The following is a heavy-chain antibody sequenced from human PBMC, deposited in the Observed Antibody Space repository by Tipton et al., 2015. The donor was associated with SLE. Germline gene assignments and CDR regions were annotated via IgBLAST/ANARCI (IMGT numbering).Heavy chain of an antibody. V-gene: IGHV3-64*02. D-gene: IGHD6-25*01. CDR2: ISSNGGST. CDR1: GFTFSSYA. Sequence: GSLRLSCAASGFTFSSYAMSWVRQAPGKGLEYVSAISSNGGSTYYADSVKGRFTISRDNSKNTLYLQMGSLRAEDMAVYYCARGVRGQRRIRGPYYYYGMDVWGQGTTVTVSS. J-gene: IGHJ6*02. CDR3: ARGVRGQRRIRGPYYYYGMDV.